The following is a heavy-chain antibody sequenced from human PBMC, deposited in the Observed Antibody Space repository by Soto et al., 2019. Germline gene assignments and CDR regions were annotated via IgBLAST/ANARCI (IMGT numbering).Heavy chain of an antibody. CDR1: GGSISSGDYY. Sequence: SETLSLTCTVSGGSISSGDYYWSWIRQPPGKGLEWIGYIYYSGSTYYNPSLKSRVTISVDTSKNQFSLKLSSVTAADTAVYYCARDMVIGYENWFDPWGQGTLVTVSS. CDR3: ARDMVIGYENWFDP. J-gene: IGHJ5*02. V-gene: IGHV4-30-4*01. D-gene: IGHD2-2*01. CDR2: IYYSGST.